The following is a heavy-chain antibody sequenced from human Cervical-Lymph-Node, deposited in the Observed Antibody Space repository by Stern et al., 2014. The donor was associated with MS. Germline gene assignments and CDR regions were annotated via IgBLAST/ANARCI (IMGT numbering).Heavy chain of an antibody. CDR2: ISGHNGNT. CDR1: GYTFSTYG. J-gene: IGHJ6*02. D-gene: IGHD3-10*01. Sequence: QVQLVQSGAEVKKPGASVKVSCKPSGYTFSTYGITWVRQAPGQGPEWMGWISGHNGNTNFAERFQGRLTMTTDTSTRTAYMELRSLRYDDTAVYFCARDPGGYFHGMDVWGQGTTVTVSS. CDR3: ARDPGGYFHGMDV. V-gene: IGHV1-18*01.